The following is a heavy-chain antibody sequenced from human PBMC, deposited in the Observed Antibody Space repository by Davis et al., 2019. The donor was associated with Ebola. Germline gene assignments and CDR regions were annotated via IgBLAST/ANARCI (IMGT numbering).Heavy chain of an antibody. CDR1: GFTFSSFA. CDR2: ISTGGGVT. CDR3: AKRSDYRSFDY. V-gene: IGHV3-23*01. Sequence: GGSLRLSCAASGFTFSSFAMSWVRQAPGKGLEWVSGISTGGGVTIYADSVKGRFTISRDNSKNTLYLQMNSLRGEDTAVYYCAKRSDYRSFDYWGQGTLVTVSP. J-gene: IGHJ4*02. D-gene: IGHD4-11*01.